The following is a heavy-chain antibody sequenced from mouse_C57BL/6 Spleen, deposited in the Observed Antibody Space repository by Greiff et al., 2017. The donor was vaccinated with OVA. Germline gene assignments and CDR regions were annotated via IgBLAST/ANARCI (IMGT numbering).Heavy chain of an antibody. CDR3: ARGITTVVGFDY. J-gene: IGHJ2*01. CDR1: GYTFPSYW. D-gene: IGHD1-1*01. Sequence: QVQLQQPGAELVKPGASVKMSCKASGYTFPSYWITWVKQRPGQGLEWIGDIYPGSGSTNYNEKFKSKATLTVDTSSSTAYMQLRSLTSEDSAVYYCARGITTVVGFDYWGQGTTLTVSS. V-gene: IGHV1-55*01. CDR2: IYPGSGST.